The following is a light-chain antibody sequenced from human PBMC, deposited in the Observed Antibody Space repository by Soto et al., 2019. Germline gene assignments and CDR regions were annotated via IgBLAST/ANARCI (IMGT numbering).Light chain of an antibody. V-gene: IGLV2-23*02. CDR2: EVS. J-gene: IGLJ1*01. CDR1: SSDVGSYNL. Sequence: QSVLTQPASVSGSPGQSITISCTGTSSDVGSYNLVSWYQQHPGKAPKLMIYEVSKRPSGVSNRFSGSKSGNTASLTISGLQAEDEADYYCCSYAGSSTFVCGTGTQLTVL. CDR3: CSYAGSSTFV.